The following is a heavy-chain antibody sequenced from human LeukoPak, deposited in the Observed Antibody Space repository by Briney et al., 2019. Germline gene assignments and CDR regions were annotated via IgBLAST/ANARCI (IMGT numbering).Heavy chain of an antibody. J-gene: IGHJ4*02. D-gene: IGHD3-22*01. CDR2: KYDSGST. CDR1: GGSFSSYY. Sequence: KPSETLSLTCTVSGGSFSSYYWSWIRQPPGKGLELIGYKYDSGSTNYNPSLKSRVTISVDTSKNQFSLRLNSVTAGDTAVYYCARGFADSSGYLLSYFDYWGQGTLVTVSS. CDR3: ARGFADSSGYLLSYFDY. V-gene: IGHV4-59*01.